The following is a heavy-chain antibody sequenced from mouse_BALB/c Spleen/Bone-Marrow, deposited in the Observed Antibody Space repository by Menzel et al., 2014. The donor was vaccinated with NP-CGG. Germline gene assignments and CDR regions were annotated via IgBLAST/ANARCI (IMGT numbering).Heavy chain of an antibody. CDR3: AKYYYGNSLFAY. J-gene: IGHJ3*01. CDR2: IDPANGNT. V-gene: IGHV14-3*02. CDR1: GFNIKDTY. D-gene: IGHD1-1*01. Sequence: VQLKESGAELVKPGASVKLSCTASGFNIKDTYMHWVKQRPEQGLEWIGRIDPANGNTKYDPKFQGKATITADTSSNTAYLQLSSLTSEDTCVYYCAKYYYGNSLFAYWGQGTPVTVSA.